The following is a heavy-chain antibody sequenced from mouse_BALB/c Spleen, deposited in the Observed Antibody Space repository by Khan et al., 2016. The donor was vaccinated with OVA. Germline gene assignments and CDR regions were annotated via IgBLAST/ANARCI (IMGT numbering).Heavy chain of an antibody. V-gene: IGHV1-4*01. J-gene: IGHJ3*01. CDR1: GYTFTSYT. CDR3: VRDGAYHRNDGWFAY. CDR2: INPSNGYT. Sequence: QVQLKESGAELARPGASVKMSCKASGYTFTSYTIHWIKKRPGQGLEWIGYINPSNGYTNYNQKFKDKVTLTSEKSSTTAYLQLSSLKYDDSAVYNCVRDGAYHRNDGWFAYWGQGTLVTVSA. D-gene: IGHD2-14*01.